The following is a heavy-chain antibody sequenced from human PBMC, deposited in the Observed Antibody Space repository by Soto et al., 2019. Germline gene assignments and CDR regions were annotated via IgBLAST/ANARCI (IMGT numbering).Heavy chain of an antibody. J-gene: IGHJ4*02. V-gene: IGHV1-18*01. D-gene: IGHD3-10*01. CDR2: ISAYNGNT. CDR1: GYTFTSYG. Sequence: ASVKVSCKASGYTFTSYGISWVRQAPGQGLEWMGWISAYNGNTNYAQKLQGRVTMTTDTSTSTAHMELRSLRSDDTAAYYCARDYKATALSYWGQGTLVTVSS. CDR3: ARDYKATALSY.